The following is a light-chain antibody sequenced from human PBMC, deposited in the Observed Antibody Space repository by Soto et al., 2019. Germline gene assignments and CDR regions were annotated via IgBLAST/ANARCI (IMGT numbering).Light chain of an antibody. CDR1: SNDIGGYKY. V-gene: IGLV2-14*03. CDR2: DVT. J-gene: IGLJ2*01. Sequence: QSVLTQPASVSGSPGQSITISCTGTSNDIGGYKYVSWYQQHPGKAPKLMIYDVTARPSGVSNRFSGSKSGNTASLTISGLQPEDEADYYCSSCTGCSTHVTFGGGTKLTVL. CDR3: SSCTGCSTHVT.